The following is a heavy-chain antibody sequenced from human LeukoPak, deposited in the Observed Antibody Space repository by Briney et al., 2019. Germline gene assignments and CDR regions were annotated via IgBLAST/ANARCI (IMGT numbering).Heavy chain of an antibody. D-gene: IGHD4-11*01. Sequence: GGSLRLSCAASGFTFSSYGTHWVRQAPGKGLEWVAFIRYDGSNKYYADSVKGRFTISRDNSKNTLYLQMNSLRAENTAVYYCAKDRAGATVTSFDYWGQGTLVTVSS. CDR3: AKDRAGATVTSFDY. V-gene: IGHV3-30*02. CDR1: GFTFSSYG. CDR2: IRYDGSNK. J-gene: IGHJ4*02.